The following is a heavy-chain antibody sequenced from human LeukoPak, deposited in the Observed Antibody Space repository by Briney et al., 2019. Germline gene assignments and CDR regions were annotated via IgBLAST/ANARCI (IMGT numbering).Heavy chain of an antibody. CDR2: INPNSGGT. D-gene: IGHD6-13*01. Sequence: ASVKVSCKASGYTFTGYYMHWVRQAPGQGLEWMGWINPNSGGTNYAQKFQGRVTMTRDTSISTAYMELSRLRSDDTAVYYCARARIAAAGTWYYYYYMDVWGKGTTVTVSS. CDR3: ARARIAAAGTWYYYYYMDV. CDR1: GYTFTGYY. V-gene: IGHV1-2*02. J-gene: IGHJ6*03.